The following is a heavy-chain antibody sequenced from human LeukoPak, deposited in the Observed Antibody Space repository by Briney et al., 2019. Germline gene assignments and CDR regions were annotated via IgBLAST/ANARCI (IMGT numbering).Heavy chain of an antibody. D-gene: IGHD3-22*01. Sequence: SETLSLTCTVSGGSISSHYWSWIRQPPGKGLEWIGYIYYSGSTNYNPSLKSRVTISVDTSKNQFSLKLSSVTAADTAVYYCARFEDYYDSSGYYQYFDYWGQGTLVTVSS. CDR3: ARFEDYYDSSGYYQYFDY. CDR2: IYYSGST. CDR1: GGSISSHY. J-gene: IGHJ4*02. V-gene: IGHV4-59*11.